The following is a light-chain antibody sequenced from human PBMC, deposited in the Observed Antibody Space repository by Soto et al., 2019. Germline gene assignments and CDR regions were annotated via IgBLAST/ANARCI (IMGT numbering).Light chain of an antibody. CDR3: QTWGTGIQGAV. CDR1: SGHSSYA. J-gene: IGLJ7*01. CDR2: LNSDGSH. V-gene: IGLV4-69*01. Sequence: QPVLTQSPSASASLGASVKLTCTLSSGHSSYAIAWHQQQPEKGPRYLMKLNSDGSHSKGDGIPDRFSGSSSGAERYLTISSLQSEDEADYYCQTWGTGIQGAVFGGGTQLTVL.